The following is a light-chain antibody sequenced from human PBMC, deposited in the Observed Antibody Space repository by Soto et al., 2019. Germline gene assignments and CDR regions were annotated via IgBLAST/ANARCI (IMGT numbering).Light chain of an antibody. CDR1: NSNLGAGYD. Sequence: QSVLTQPPSVSWAPGQRVTISCTGNNSNLGAGYDVHWYQQLPGAAPKLVVFGNRNRPSGVPERFSGSKSGTSASLAITGLQAEDEADYYCQAYDYSLTAFVFGGGTKVTVL. V-gene: IGLV1-40*01. CDR2: GNR. CDR3: QAYDYSLTAFV. J-gene: IGLJ3*02.